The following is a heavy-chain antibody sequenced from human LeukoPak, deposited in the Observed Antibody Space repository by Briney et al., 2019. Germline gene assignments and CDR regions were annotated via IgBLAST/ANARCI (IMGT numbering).Heavy chain of an antibody. CDR1: GFTFSSFE. CDR3: AREDSRDGLDI. CDR2: IGSGGRTI. V-gene: IGHV3-48*03. J-gene: IGHJ3*02. D-gene: IGHD3-22*01. Sequence: GGSLRLSCEGSGFTFSSFEMNWVRQAPGKGLEWLSYIGSGGRTIYYADSVKGRFTISRDNARNSLYLQMNSLRAEDTAVYHCAREDSRDGLDIWGQGTMVTVSS.